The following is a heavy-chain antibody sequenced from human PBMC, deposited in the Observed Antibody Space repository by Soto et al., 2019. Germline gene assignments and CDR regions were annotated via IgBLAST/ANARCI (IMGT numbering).Heavy chain of an antibody. CDR1: GGSISSGGYY. V-gene: IGHV4-31*03. J-gene: IGHJ4*02. CDR3: ARGVTMVRGVIHTPYFDY. CDR2: IYYSGST. Sequence: QVQLQESGPGLVKPSQTLSLTCTVSGGSISSGGYYWSWIRQHPGKGLEWIGYIYYSGSTYYNPSLKSRVTIAVDTSKNQFSLKLSSVTAADTAVYYCARGVTMVRGVIHTPYFDYWGQGTLVTVSS. D-gene: IGHD3-10*01.